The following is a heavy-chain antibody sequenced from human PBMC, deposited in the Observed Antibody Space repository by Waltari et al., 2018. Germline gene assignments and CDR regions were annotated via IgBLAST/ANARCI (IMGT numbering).Heavy chain of an antibody. V-gene: IGHV3-74*01. J-gene: IGHJ4*02. CDR3: ASARYSGTYYNDY. Sequence: EVHLVESGGGLVQPGGSLRLSCAASGLPFSSFWMHWFRQAPGKGLVWVSRINSDGSSTSYADSVKGRFTISRDNAKNTLYLQMNSLRAEDTAVYYCASARYSGTYYNDYWGQGMLVTVSP. CDR1: GLPFSSFW. CDR2: INSDGSST. D-gene: IGHD1-26*01.